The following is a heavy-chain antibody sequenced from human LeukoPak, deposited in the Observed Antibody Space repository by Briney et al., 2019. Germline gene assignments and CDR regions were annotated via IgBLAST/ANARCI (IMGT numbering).Heavy chain of an antibody. Sequence: AVKVSCKASGGTFSSYAISWVRQAPGQGLEWVGGIIPIFGTANYAQKFQGGVTITADESTSTAYMELSSLRSEDTAVYYCARDMVRAFYYWGQGTLVTVSS. CDR1: GGTFSSYA. D-gene: IGHD3-10*01. CDR2: IIPIFGTA. V-gene: IGHV1-69*13. J-gene: IGHJ4*02. CDR3: ARDMVRAFYY.